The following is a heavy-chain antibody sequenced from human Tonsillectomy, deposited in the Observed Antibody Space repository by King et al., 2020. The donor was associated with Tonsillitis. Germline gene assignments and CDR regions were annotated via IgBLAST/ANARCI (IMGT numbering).Heavy chain of an antibody. D-gene: IGHD2-2*01. CDR1: GGSISSYY. J-gene: IGHJ3*02. V-gene: IGHV4-59*08. CDR2: IYYSGST. Sequence: VQLQESGPGLVKPSETLSLTCTVSGGSISSYYWSWIRQPPGKGLEWIGYIYYSGSTNYNPSLKSRVTISVDTSKNQFSLKLSSVTAADTAVYYCARHSCSSTSCYPDDAFDIWGQGTIVTVSS. CDR3: ARHSCSSTSCYPDDAFDI.